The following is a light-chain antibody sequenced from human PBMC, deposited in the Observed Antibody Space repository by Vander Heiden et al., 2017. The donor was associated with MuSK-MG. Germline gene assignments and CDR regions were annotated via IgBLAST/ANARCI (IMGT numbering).Light chain of an antibody. CDR3: QQYYSTPS. CDR1: QGISNS. CDR2: AAS. V-gene: IGKV1-NL1*01. J-gene: IGKJ3*01. Sequence: DIQMTQSPSSLSASVGDRVTITCRASQGISNSLAWYQQKPGKAPKLLLYAASRLESGVPSRFRGSGSGTEYTLTISSLQPEDFATYYCQQYYSTPSFGPGTKVDIK.